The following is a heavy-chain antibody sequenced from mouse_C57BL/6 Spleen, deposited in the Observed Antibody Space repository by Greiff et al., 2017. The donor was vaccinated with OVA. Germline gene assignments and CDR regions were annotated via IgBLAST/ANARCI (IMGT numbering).Heavy chain of an antibody. CDR3: ARSRDPRETWFAY. Sequence: QVQLQQSGAELVKPGASVKLSCKASGYTFTSYWMQWVKQRPGQGLEWIGEIDPSDSYTNYNQKFKGKATLTVATSSSTAYMQLSSLTSEDSAVYYCARSRDPRETWFAYWGQGTLVTVSA. J-gene: IGHJ3*01. V-gene: IGHV1-50*01. CDR1: GYTFTSYW. CDR2: IDPSDSYT.